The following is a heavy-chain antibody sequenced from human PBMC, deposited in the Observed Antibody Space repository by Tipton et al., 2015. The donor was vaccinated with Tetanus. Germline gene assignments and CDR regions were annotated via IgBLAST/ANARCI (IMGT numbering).Heavy chain of an antibody. D-gene: IGHD5-18*01. CDR1: GGSFSTYV. CDR2: IIPIFGTI. J-gene: IGHJ6*02. CDR3: ARAGGGGFNYGRMRLFYAMDV. V-gene: IGHV1-69*06. Sequence: QLVQSGAEVKKPGSSVKVSCETAGGSFSTYVTSWVRQAPGQGLEWMGSIIPIFGTITYAQKFQGRVTITADKSTSTAHMSLSSLTSDDTAVYYCARAGGGGFNYGRMRLFYAMDVWGQGTTVTVSS.